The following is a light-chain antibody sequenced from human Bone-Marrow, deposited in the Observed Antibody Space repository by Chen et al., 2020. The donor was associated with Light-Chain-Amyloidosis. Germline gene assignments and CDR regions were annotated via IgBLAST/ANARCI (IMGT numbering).Light chain of an antibody. J-gene: IGKJ2*01. CDR3: QQYNNWPPYT. Sequence: EIVLTQSPASLSVSAGERVTLSCRASQSINSDLAWYQQKPGQAPRLLIYRASIRATGIPARFSGSGSGTEFTLTISSLQSEDFAVYYCQQYNNWPPYTFGQGTKLEIK. V-gene: IGKV3-15*01. CDR1: QSINSD. CDR2: RAS.